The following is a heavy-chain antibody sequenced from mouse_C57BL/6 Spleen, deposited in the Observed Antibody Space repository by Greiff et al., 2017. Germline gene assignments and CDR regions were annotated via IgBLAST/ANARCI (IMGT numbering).Heavy chain of an antibody. CDR2: INPYNGGT. J-gene: IGHJ3*01. Sequence: VQLQQSGPVLVKPGASVKMSCKASGYTFTDYYMNWVKQSHGKSLEWIGVINPYNGGTSYNQKFKGKATLTVDKSSSTAYMELNSPTSEDSAVYYCASPYYGSSYEFAYWGQGTLVTVSA. CDR1: GYTFTDYY. V-gene: IGHV1-19*01. CDR3: ASPYYGSSYEFAY. D-gene: IGHD1-1*01.